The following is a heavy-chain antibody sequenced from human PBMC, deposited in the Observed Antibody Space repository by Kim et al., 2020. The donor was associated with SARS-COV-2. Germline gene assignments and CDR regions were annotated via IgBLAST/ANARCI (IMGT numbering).Heavy chain of an antibody. J-gene: IGHJ5*02. CDR3: ARDRWDSSSRHA. Sequence: NDAQKFQGRVTITADESTSTAYMGLSSLRSEDTAVYYCARDRWDSSSRHAWGQGTLVTVSS. D-gene: IGHD6-13*01. V-gene: IGHV1-69*01.